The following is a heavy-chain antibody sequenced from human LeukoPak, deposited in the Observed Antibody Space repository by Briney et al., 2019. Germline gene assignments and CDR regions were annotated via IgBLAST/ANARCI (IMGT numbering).Heavy chain of an antibody. CDR2: ISHSGST. D-gene: IGHD3-3*01. V-gene: IGHV4-34*01. CDR1: GGSFSGCY. CDR3: ARTPFYDFWSGYYNRPNWFDP. J-gene: IGHJ5*02. Sequence: SETLSLTCAVYGGSFSGCYWSWIRQPPGKGLEWIGEISHSGSTNYNPSLKSRVTISVDTSKNQFSLKLSSVTAADTAVYYCARTPFYDFWSGYYNRPNWFDPWGQGTLVTVSS.